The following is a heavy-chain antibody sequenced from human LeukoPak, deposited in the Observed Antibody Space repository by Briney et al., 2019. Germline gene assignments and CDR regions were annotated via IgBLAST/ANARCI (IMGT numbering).Heavy chain of an antibody. CDR2: ICGSDGSR. J-gene: IGHJ4*02. V-gene: IGHV3-23*01. Sequence: PGGSLRLSCAASGFTFSTYAMSWVRQAPGKGLEWVSAICGSDGSRYYADSVKGRFTISRDNSKNTLYLQMNSLRGEDTAVYYCAKGGSPSCYSSSGNWGQGTLVTVSS. CDR1: GFTFSTYA. D-gene: IGHD2-2*01. CDR3: AKGGSPSCYSSSGN.